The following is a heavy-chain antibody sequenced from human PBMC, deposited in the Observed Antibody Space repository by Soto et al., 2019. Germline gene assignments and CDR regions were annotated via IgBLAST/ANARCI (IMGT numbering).Heavy chain of an antibody. CDR3: AREGLDYGDYGYYFDY. CDR2: INPNSGGT. CDR1: GYTFTGYY. Sequence: QVQLVQSGAEVKKPGASVKVSCKASGYTFTGYYMHWVRQAPGQGLEWMGWINPNSGGTNYARKFQGWVTMTRDTSISTAYMELSRLRSDDTAVYYCAREGLDYGDYGYYFDYWGQGTLVTVSS. D-gene: IGHD4-17*01. V-gene: IGHV1-2*04. J-gene: IGHJ4*02.